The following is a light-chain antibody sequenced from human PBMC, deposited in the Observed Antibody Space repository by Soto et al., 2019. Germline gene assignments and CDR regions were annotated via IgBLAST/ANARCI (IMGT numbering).Light chain of an antibody. Sequence: EIVMTQSPATLSVSPGERATLSCRASQSVSSNLAWYQQKPGQAPRLLIYGASTRATGIPARFSGRGYGTESTLTISSLQSEDFAVYPCQQYKTCPPWTFGTGTTVAIQ. CDR2: GAS. V-gene: IGKV3-15*01. J-gene: IGKJ1*01. CDR3: QQYKTCPPWT. CDR1: QSVSSN.